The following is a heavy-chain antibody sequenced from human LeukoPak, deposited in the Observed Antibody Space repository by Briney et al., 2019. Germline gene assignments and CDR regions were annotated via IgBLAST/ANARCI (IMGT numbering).Heavy chain of an antibody. CDR3: ARGKYQLLYYYYGMDV. D-gene: IGHD2-2*01. J-gene: IGHJ6*02. V-gene: IGHV4-30-2*01. CDR2: IYHSGST. Sequence: SETLSLTCAVSGGSISSGGYSWSWTRQPPGKGLEWIRYIYHSGSTYYNPSLKSRVTMSVDRSKNQFSLKLSSVTAADTAVYYCARGKYQLLYYYYGMDVWGQGTTVTVSS. CDR1: GGSISSGGYS.